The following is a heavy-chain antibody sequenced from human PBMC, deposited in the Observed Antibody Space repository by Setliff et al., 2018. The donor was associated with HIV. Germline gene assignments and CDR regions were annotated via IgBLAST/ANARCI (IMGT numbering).Heavy chain of an antibody. V-gene: IGHV1-2*02. CDR2: INPNDGGT. D-gene: IGHD3-3*01. CDR1: GYTFTGYY. J-gene: IGHJ4*02. Sequence: ASVKVSCKASGYTFTGYYIHWIRQAPGRGLQWLGWINPNDGGTKDAQQFQGRVTITRDTSISTAFMHLSGLRSDDTAMYYCAREVKGDDFPFDNWGRGTLVTVSS. CDR3: AREVKGDDFPFDN.